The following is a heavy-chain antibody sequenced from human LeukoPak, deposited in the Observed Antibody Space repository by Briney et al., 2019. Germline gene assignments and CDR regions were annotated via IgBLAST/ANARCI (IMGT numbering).Heavy chain of an antibody. CDR2: INPNSGGT. V-gene: IGHV1-2*02. D-gene: IGHD1-26*01. Sequence: ASVKVSCKASGYTFTGYYMHWVRQAPGQGLEWMGWINPNSGGTNYAQKFQGRVTMTRDTSISTAYMELSRLRSDDTAVYYCARRSGGSSHDAFDIWGQGTMVTVSS. J-gene: IGHJ3*02. CDR3: ARRSGGSSHDAFDI. CDR1: GYTFTGYY.